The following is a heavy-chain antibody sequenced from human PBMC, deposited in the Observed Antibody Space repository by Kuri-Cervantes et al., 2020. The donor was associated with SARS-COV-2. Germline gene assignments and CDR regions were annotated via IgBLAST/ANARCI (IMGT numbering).Heavy chain of an antibody. Sequence: SVKVSCKPSGGTFSSYAISWVRQAPGQGLEWMGRIIPIFGTANYAQKFQRRVTITTDESTSTAYMELSSLRYEDTAVYYCAREGWSSTSCYSAWFDPWGQGTLVTVSS. J-gene: IGHJ5*02. CDR3: AREGWSSTSCYSAWFDP. V-gene: IGHV1-69*05. CDR2: IIPIFGTA. D-gene: IGHD2-2*01. CDR1: GGTFSSYA.